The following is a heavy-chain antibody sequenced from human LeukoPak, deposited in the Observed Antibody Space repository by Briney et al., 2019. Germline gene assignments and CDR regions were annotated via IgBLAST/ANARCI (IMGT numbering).Heavy chain of an antibody. J-gene: IGHJ5*02. CDR2: IYYSGST. V-gene: IGHV4-30-4*08. D-gene: IGHD4-17*01. Sequence: SQTLSLTCTVSGGSISSGDYYWSWIRQPPGKGLEWIGYIYYSGSTYHNPSLKSRVTISVDTSKNQFSLKLSSVTAADTAVYYCAGTRTTVTTFWFDPWGQGALVTVSS. CDR3: AGTRTTVTTFWFDP. CDR1: GGSISSGDYY.